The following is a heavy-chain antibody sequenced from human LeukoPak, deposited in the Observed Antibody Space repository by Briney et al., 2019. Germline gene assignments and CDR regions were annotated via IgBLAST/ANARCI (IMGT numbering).Heavy chain of an antibody. CDR3: AKGPPAAIHYFDY. D-gene: IGHD2-2*02. Sequence: PGGSLRLSCAASGFTFSSYSINWVRQAPGKGLEWVSSIDGSSSYIYYADSVKGRFTISRDNAKNSLYLQMNSLRAEDTAVYYCAKGPPAAIHYFDYWGQGTLVTVSS. J-gene: IGHJ4*02. CDR2: IDGSSSYI. V-gene: IGHV3-21*01. CDR1: GFTFSSYS.